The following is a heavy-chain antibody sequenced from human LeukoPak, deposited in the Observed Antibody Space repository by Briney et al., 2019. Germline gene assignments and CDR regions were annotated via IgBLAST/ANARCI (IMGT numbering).Heavy chain of an antibody. V-gene: IGHV3-9*01. CDR2: INWNSGRT. Sequence: GGSLRLSCAASAFIFDDYAMHWVRQAPGKGLEWVSGINWNSGRTVYADSVKGRFTISRDNSKNTLYLQMNSLRAEDTAVYYCARGAPRITGTSGYWGQGTLVTVSS. CDR1: AFIFDDYA. D-gene: IGHD1-7*01. J-gene: IGHJ4*02. CDR3: ARGAPRITGTSGY.